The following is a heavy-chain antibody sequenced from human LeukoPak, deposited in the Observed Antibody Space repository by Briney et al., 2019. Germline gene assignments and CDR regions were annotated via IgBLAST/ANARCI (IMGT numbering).Heavy chain of an antibody. CDR1: GGSFRDYS. CDR3: ARVGYRYSINDWSRIGLGAYPTKYYYMDV. Sequence: SETLSLTCAVYGGSFRDYSWSWIRQPPGKGLEWIGEINPSGGTNHNPSLMSRLSMSVDTSKNQISLRVSSVTAADTAVYYCARVGYRYSINDWSRIGLGAYPTKYYYMDVWAKGQRSPSR. D-gene: IGHD5-18*01. V-gene: IGHV4-34*01. CDR2: INPSGGT. J-gene: IGHJ6*03.